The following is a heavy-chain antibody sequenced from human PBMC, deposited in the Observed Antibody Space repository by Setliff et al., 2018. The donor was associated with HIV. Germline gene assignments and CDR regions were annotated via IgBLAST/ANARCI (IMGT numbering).Heavy chain of an antibody. J-gene: IGHJ3*02. Sequence: SSETLSLTCSVSGGSMSGTFYWSWIRQPAGKGLEWIGHIYTSGSATFNPSLKSRVTISLDPSKNQFSLKLSSVTAADTAVYYCARVPLYCSGGKCFSISAFHIWGQGTTVTVSS. CDR3: ARVPLYCSGGKCFSISAFHI. CDR2: IYTSGSA. V-gene: IGHV4-61*09. D-gene: IGHD2-15*01. CDR1: GGSMSGTFY.